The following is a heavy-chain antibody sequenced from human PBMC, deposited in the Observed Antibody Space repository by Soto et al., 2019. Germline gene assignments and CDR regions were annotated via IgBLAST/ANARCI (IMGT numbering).Heavy chain of an antibody. CDR1: GFTFDDYA. J-gene: IGHJ4*02. CDR3: GTHPGGGGY. D-gene: IGHD3-10*01. CDR2: INWNSGSI. Sequence: EVQLVESGGGLVQPGRSLRLSCAASGFTFDDYAMHWVRQVPGKGLEWVSGINWNSGSIGYGDSVKGRFAISRDNAKNSRHLKMNSLSGEDPAFYYCGTHPGGGGYWGQGTLVTVSS. V-gene: IGHV3-9*01.